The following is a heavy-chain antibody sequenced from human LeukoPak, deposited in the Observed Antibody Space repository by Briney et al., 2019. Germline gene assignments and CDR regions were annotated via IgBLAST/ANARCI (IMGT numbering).Heavy chain of an antibody. Sequence: GGSLRLSCAASGFTFSSYEMNWVRQAPGKGLEWVASINQDGSEKYYVDSVKGRCTISRDNAKTSLYLQMSSLRAEDAAAYYCVRDGPGGIEARKRYYGMDVWGQGTTVSVSS. CDR1: GFTFSSYE. CDR3: VRDGPGGIEARKRYYGMDV. D-gene: IGHD6-6*01. CDR2: INQDGSEK. J-gene: IGHJ6*02. V-gene: IGHV3-7*05.